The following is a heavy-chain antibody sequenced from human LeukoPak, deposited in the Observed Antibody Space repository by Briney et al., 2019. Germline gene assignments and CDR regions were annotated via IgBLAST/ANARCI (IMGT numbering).Heavy chain of an antibody. CDR3: ARAGWYLEGMDV. Sequence: PGGSLRLSCAASGFSFRDYGMLWVPPAPGKGREWVAVISYDGSNKYYEDSVKGRFTISRDNAKNTLYLQMNSLRAEATAVYFCARAGWYLEGMDVWGQGTTVTVSS. V-gene: IGHV3-33*05. J-gene: IGHJ6*02. CDR2: ISYDGSNK. CDR1: GFSFRDYG. D-gene: IGHD2-15*01.